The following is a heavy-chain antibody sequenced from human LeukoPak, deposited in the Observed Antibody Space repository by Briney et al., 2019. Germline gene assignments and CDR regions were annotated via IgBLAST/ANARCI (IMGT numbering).Heavy chain of an antibody. J-gene: IGHJ4*02. D-gene: IGHD3-22*01. CDR2: IYTSGST. CDR3: ARDDRSGYSTLGY. CDR1: GGSISSYY. Sequence: SETLSLTCTVSGGSISSYYWSWIRQPPGKGLEWIGYIYTSGSTNYNPSLKSRVTISVDTSKNQFSLKLSSVTAADTAVYYCARDDRSGYSTLGYWGQGTLVTVSS. V-gene: IGHV4-4*09.